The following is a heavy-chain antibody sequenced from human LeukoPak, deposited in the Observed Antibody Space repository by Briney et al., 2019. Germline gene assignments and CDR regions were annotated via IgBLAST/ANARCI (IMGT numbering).Heavy chain of an antibody. Sequence: GGSLRLSCAASGFTFSRYWMSWVRQAPGKGLEWVANINEDGSAKYYVDSVKGRITISRDNAKKSLYLQMRSLRAEDTAVYYCARSGYYYDSSGYDPGYYFDYWGQGTLVTVSS. CDR1: GFTFSRYW. CDR2: INEDGSAK. V-gene: IGHV3-7*05. J-gene: IGHJ4*02. CDR3: ARSGYYYDSSGYDPGYYFDY. D-gene: IGHD3-22*01.